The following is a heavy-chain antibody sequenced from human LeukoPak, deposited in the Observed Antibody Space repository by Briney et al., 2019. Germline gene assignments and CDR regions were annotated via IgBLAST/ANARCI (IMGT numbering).Heavy chain of an antibody. CDR1: GFTFSSYS. V-gene: IGHV3-21*01. CDR2: ISSSSSYI. Sequence: PGGSLRLSCAASGFTFSSYSMNWVRQAPGKGLEWVSSISSSSSYIYYADSVKGRLTISRDNAKNSPYLQMNSLRAEDTAVYYCARDGGVGRIAVAGTFDYWGQGTLVTVSS. D-gene: IGHD6-19*01. CDR3: ARDGGVGRIAVAGTFDY. J-gene: IGHJ4*02.